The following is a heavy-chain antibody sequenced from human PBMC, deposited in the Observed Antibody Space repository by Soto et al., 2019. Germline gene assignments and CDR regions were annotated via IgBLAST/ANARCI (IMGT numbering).Heavy chain of an antibody. CDR2: IYHSGST. V-gene: IGHV4-59*04. Sequence: KTSETLSLTCTVSGGSISSYYWSWIRQPLGKGLEWIGYIYHSGSTYYNPSLKSRVTISVDRSKNQFSLKLSSVTAADTAVYYCAAGGGLPRYYWGQGTLVTVSS. J-gene: IGHJ4*02. D-gene: IGHD5-12*01. CDR3: AAGGGLPRYY. CDR1: GGSISSYY.